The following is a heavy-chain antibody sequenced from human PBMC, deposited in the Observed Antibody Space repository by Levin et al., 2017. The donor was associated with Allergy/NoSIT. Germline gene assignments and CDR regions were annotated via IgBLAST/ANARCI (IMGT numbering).Heavy chain of an antibody. CDR1: GFTFDDYA. D-gene: IGHD4-17*01. J-gene: IGHJ6*02. CDR2: ISWNGVYI. V-gene: IGHV3-9*01. Sequence: PGGSLRLSCAASGFTFDDYAMQWVRQAPGKGLEWVSGISWNGVYIGYADSVKGRFTISRDNAKNTLYLQMNSLGPEDTALYYCAKGEPPDYGDYRYALDVWGQGTADTVSS. CDR3: AKGEPPDYGDYRYALDV.